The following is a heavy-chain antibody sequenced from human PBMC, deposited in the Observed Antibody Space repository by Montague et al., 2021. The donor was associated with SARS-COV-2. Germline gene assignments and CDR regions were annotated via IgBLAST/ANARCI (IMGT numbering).Heavy chain of an antibody. V-gene: IGHV4-61*02. D-gene: IGHD4-17*01. CDR3: ARDYGDYSYYYGLDV. Sequence: TLSLTCTVSGGSIRSGSYHWSWIRQPAGKGLEWIGRIYSSGSTNYNPSLKSRVTMSVDTSKNQFSLKVSSVTAADTAVYYCARDYGDYSYYYGLDVWGKGTTVTVSS. CDR1: GGSIRSGSYH. J-gene: IGHJ6*04. CDR2: IYSSGST.